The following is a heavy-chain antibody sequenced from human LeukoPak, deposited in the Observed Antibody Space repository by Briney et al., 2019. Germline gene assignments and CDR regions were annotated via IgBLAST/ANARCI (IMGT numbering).Heavy chain of an antibody. V-gene: IGHV1-8*02. J-gene: IGHJ6*03. CDR3: ARGQGSSSWSYYYYYMDV. CDR2: MNPNSGNT. D-gene: IGHD6-13*01. CDR1: GYTFTSYG. Sequence: GASVKVSCKASGYTFTSYGISWVRQAPGQGLEWMGWMNPNSGNTGYAQKFQGRVTMTRNTSISTAYMELSSLRSEDTAVYYCARGQGSSSWSYYYYYMDVWGKGTTVTISS.